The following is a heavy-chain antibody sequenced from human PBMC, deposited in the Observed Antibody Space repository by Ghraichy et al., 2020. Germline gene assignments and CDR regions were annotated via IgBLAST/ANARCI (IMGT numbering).Heavy chain of an antibody. V-gene: IGHV3-30*04. D-gene: IGHD6-13*01. CDR2: ISYDGSNK. J-gene: IGHJ4*02. CDR3: ASIKFIAAAGTGY. Sequence: LSLTCAASGFTFSSYAMHWVRQAPGKGLEWVAVISYDGSNKYYADSVKGRFTITRDNSKNTLYLQMKSLRPEDTAVYYCASIKFIAAAGTGYWGQGTLVTVSS. CDR1: GFTFSSYA.